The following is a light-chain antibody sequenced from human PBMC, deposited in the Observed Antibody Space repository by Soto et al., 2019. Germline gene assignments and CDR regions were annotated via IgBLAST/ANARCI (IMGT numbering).Light chain of an antibody. J-gene: IGKJ4*01. Sequence: EIMLTQSPATLSLSPVEIAKLYCRASQSVSSYLAWYQQKPGQAPRLLIYDASNRATGIPARFSGSGSGTDFTLTISNLEPEDFAVYYCQQRSNWPLTCGGGTKVDI. CDR2: DAS. CDR1: QSVSSY. V-gene: IGKV3-11*01. CDR3: QQRSNWPLT.